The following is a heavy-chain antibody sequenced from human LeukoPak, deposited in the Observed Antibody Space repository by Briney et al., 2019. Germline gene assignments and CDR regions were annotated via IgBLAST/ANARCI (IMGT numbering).Heavy chain of an antibody. CDR2: IYYSGST. V-gene: IGHV4-31*03. D-gene: IGHD3-16*02. CDR1: GGSISSGGYY. CDR3: ASLGELSFLSFDY. Sequence: SETLSLTCTVSGGSISSGGYYWSWIRQHPGKGLEWIGYIYYSGSTYYNPSLKSRVTISVDTSKNQFSLKLSSVTAADTAVYYCASLGELSFLSFDYWGQGTLVTVSS. J-gene: IGHJ4*02.